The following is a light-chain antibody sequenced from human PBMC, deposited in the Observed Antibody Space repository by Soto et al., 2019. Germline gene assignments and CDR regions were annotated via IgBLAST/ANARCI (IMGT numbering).Light chain of an antibody. CDR1: QSVGSNY. J-gene: IGKJ2*01. Sequence: EIVLTQSPGTLSLSPGERATLSCRASQSVGSNYLAWYQQKPGQAPRLLIYGSSSRASGIPDSFSGSGSGTDFTLTISRLEPEDFAVYYCQQHCSSPPYTFGQGTKLEI. CDR3: QQHCSSPPYT. CDR2: GSS. V-gene: IGKV3-20*01.